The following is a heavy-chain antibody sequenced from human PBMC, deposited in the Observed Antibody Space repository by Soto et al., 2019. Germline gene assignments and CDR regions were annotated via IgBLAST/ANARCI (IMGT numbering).Heavy chain of an antibody. J-gene: IGHJ4*02. V-gene: IGHV1-69*02. Sequence: QVQLVQSGDEVKKPGSSVKVCCKASGDTFNFYSINWVRQAPGVGLEWVGRVNPILSMSNYAQRFQGRVTMTADKSTSTAYMELRSLRSEDTAIYYCVSSYGSGYRAFDYWGQGALVTVSS. CDR3: VSSYGSGYRAFDY. D-gene: IGHD3-10*01. CDR1: GDTFNFYS. CDR2: VNPILSMS.